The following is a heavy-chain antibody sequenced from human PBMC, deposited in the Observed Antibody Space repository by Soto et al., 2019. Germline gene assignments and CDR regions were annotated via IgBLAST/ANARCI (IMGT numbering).Heavy chain of an antibody. CDR3: ARDRQYYYYMDV. D-gene: IGHD4-4*01. J-gene: IGHJ6*03. V-gene: IGHV4-59*12. CDR1: GGSISSYY. Sequence: SETLSLTCTVSGGSISSYYWSWIRQPPGKGLEWIGYIYYSGSTNYNPSLKSRVTISVDTPKNQFSLKLSSVTAADTAVYYCARDRQYYYYMDVWGKGTTVTVSS. CDR2: IYYSGST.